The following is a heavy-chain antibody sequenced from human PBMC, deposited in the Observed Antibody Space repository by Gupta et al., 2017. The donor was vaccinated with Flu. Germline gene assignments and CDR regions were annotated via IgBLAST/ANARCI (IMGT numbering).Heavy chain of an antibody. CDR3: ARDRAGADSYSSSWYTGFRGFQH. CDR1: GYSISSGYY. CDR2: IYHSGST. Sequence: QVQLQESGPGLVKPSETLSLPCAVSGYSISSGYYWGWIRQPPGKGLAWIGSIYHSGSTYYNPSLKSRVTISVDTSKNQFSLKLSSVTAADTAVYYCARDRAGADSYSSSWYTGFRGFQHWGQGTLVTVSS. V-gene: IGHV4-38-2*02. J-gene: IGHJ1*01. D-gene: IGHD6-13*01.